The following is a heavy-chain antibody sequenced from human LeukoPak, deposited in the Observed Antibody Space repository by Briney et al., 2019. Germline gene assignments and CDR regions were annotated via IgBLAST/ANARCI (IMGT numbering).Heavy chain of an antibody. Sequence: PSETLSLTCTVSGGSISSYYWSWIRQPPGKGLEWIGYIYYSGSTNYNPSLKSRATISVDTSKNQFSLKLSSVTAADTAVYYCASGYYDFWSGYSYYFDYWGQGTLVTVSS. CDR2: IYYSGST. CDR3: ASGYYDFWSGYSYYFDY. CDR1: GGSISSYY. V-gene: IGHV4-59*08. J-gene: IGHJ4*02. D-gene: IGHD3-3*01.